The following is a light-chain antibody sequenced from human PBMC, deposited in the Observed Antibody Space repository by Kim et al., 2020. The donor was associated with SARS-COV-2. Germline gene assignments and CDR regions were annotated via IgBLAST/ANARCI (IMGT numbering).Light chain of an antibody. CDR2: QDN. J-gene: IGLJ1*01. CDR3: QAWDSSTHNHV. CDR1: KLGDKY. V-gene: IGLV3-1*01. Sequence: SYELTQPPSVSVSPGQTASITCSGYKLGDKYVSWYQQKPGQSPAVVIYQDNQRPSGILERFSGSNSWNTATLTITAPQAMDEADYYCQAWDSSTHNHV.